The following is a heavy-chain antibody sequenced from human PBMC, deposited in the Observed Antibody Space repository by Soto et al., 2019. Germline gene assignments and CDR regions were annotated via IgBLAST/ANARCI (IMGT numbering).Heavy chain of an antibody. J-gene: IGHJ2*01. D-gene: IGHD6-13*01. Sequence: EEHLVESGGGLVQPGGSQRLSCAASGFSFSNSEFHWVRQVTGKGLEWVSAIGAGGDTYYADSVKGRFTISRENAKNSLYLQMNSLRDEDTAVYFCVTEGLSSAWYDWYFDLWGRGTLVTVSS. CDR1: GFSFSNSE. V-gene: IGHV3-13*01. CDR3: VTEGLSSAWYDWYFDL. CDR2: IGAGGDT.